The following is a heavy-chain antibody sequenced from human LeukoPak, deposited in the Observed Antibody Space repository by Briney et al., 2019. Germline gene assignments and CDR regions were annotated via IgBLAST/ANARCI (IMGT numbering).Heavy chain of an antibody. CDR2: ISAYNGNT. J-gene: IGHJ4*02. Sequence: RASVKVSCKASGYTFTSYGINWVRQAPGQGLEWMGWISAYNGNTNYAQKLQGRVTMTTDTSTSTAYMELRSLRSDDTAVYYCARDLGYYYDSSGYYYGFDYWGQGTLVTVSS. D-gene: IGHD3-22*01. CDR3: ARDLGYYYDSSGYYYGFDY. V-gene: IGHV1-18*01. CDR1: GYTFTSYG.